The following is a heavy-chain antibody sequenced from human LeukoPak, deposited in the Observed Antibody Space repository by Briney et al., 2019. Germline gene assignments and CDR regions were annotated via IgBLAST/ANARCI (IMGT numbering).Heavy chain of an antibody. Sequence: ASVKVSCKASGYTFTDYGISWVRQAPGQGLEWMGWISAYNGNTNYAQKLQGRVTMTTDTSTGTVYVELRSLRSDDTAVYYCARERLTSSWYDYWGQGTLVTVSS. V-gene: IGHV1-18*01. D-gene: IGHD6-13*01. CDR1: GYTFTDYG. CDR2: ISAYNGNT. J-gene: IGHJ4*02. CDR3: ARERLTSSWYDY.